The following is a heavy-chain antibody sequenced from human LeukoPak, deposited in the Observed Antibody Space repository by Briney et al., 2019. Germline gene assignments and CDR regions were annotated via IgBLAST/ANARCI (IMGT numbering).Heavy chain of an antibody. J-gene: IGHJ6*04. CDR2: FDPEDGET. V-gene: IGHV1-24*01. Sequence: ASVKVSCKVSGYTLTELSMHWVRQAPGKGLEWMGGFDPEDGETIYAQKFQGRVTMTEDTSTDTAYMELSSLRSEDTAVYYCATDRFVTFGGVIWGKREHLMDVWGKGTTVTVSS. CDR1: GYTLTELS. CDR3: ATDRFVTFGGVIWGKREHLMDV. D-gene: IGHD3-16*01.